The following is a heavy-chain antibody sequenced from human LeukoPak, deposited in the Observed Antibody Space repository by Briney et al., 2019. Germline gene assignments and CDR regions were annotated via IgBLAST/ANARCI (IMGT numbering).Heavy chain of an antibody. CDR2: IWYDGSNK. CDR3: AKGRSSGWYYFDY. CDR1: GFTFSSYG. Sequence: GGSLRLSCAASGFTFSSYGKHWVRQAPGKGLEWVAVIWYDGSNKYYADSVKGRFTISRDNSKNTLYLQMNSLRAEDTAVYYCAKGRSSGWYYFDYWGQGTLVTVSS. V-gene: IGHV3-33*03. D-gene: IGHD6-19*01. J-gene: IGHJ4*02.